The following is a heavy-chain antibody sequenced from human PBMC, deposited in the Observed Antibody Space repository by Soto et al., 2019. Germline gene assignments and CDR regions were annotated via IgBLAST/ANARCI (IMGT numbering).Heavy chain of an antibody. J-gene: IGHJ3*01. CDR3: VKEGSGWDSRGSFDF. CDR1: GLTFSNYG. D-gene: IGHD6-19*01. Sequence: GGSLRLSCAASGLTFSNYGMNWARQAPGKGLEWVGGISGTGGSAYHADSVKGRLTISRDNSKNTLYLQMNSLRAEDTAIYYCVKEGSGWDSRGSFDFWGRGTMVTVSS. CDR2: ISGTGGSA. V-gene: IGHV3-23*01.